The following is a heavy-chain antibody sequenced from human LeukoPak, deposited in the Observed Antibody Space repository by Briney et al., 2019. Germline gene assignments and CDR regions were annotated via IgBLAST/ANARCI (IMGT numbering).Heavy chain of an antibody. CDR3: AGRGRKGSGFSDCYFDL. J-gene: IGHJ2*01. CDR1: GGSISSGGYY. Sequence: SETLSLTCTVSGGSISSGGYYWTWIRQHPGKGLEWIGYIYYSGSTYYNPSLKSRVTISVDTSQNQFSLKLTSVTAADTAVYYCAGRGRKGSGFSDCYFDLWGRGTLVTVSS. V-gene: IGHV4-31*03. CDR2: IYYSGST. D-gene: IGHD3-22*01.